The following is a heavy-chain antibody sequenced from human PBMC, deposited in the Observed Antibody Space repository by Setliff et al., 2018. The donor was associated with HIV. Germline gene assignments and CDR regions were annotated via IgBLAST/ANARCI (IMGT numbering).Heavy chain of an antibody. D-gene: IGHD1-26*01. Sequence: SETLSLTCTVSGGSISSGSHYWNWVRQSAGKGLEWIGRIYSSGSTNYNPSLNSRVSISVDTSKNQFSLKLNSVTAADTAVYFCARDKGGTYDGMYYCYYMDVWGKGTTVTVSS. CDR2: IYSSGST. CDR3: ARDKGGTYDGMYYCYYMDV. CDR1: GGSISSGSHY. V-gene: IGHV4-61*02. J-gene: IGHJ6*03.